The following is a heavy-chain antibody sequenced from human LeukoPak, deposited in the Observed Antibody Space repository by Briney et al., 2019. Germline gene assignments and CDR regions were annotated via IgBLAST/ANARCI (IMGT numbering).Heavy chain of an antibody. J-gene: IGHJ4*02. V-gene: IGHV4-38-2*01. CDR3: TRVAVPGTVDY. Sequence: LETLSLTCAVSGYSISSGYYWGWIRQPPGKGLEWIGSIYHSESTYYNPSLKSRVTISVDTSKNQFSLKLTSVTATDTAVYYCTRVAVPGTVDYWGQGTLVTVSS. CDR2: IYHSEST. D-gene: IGHD6-19*01. CDR1: GYSISSGYY.